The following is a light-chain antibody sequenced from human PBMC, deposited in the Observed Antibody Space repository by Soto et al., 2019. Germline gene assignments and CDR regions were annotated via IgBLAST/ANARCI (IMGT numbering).Light chain of an antibody. V-gene: IGLV2-11*01. J-gene: IGLJ3*02. CDR3: CSYAGDYSWV. CDR2: DVT. Sequence: QSALTQPRSVSGSPGQSVTISCTGTSSDVGGYNYVSWYQQHPGKAPKVMIYDVTRRPSGVPDRFSGSKSGNTASLTISGLQADDEADYYCCSYAGDYSWVFGGGTKVTVL. CDR1: SSDVGGYNY.